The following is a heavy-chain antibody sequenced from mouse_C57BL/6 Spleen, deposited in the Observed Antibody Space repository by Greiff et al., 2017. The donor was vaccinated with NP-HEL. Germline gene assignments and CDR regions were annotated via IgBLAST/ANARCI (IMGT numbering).Heavy chain of an antibody. CDR2: IHPNSGST. V-gene: IGHV1-64*01. D-gene: IGHD1-1*01. CDR1: GYTFTSYW. Sequence: QVQLQQPGAELVKPGASVKLSCKASGYTFTSYWMHWVKQRPGQGLEWIGMIHPNSGSTNYNEKFKSKATLTVDKSSSTAYMQLSSLTSEDSAVYYCARRGYYYGSRTGAMDYWGQGTSVTVSS. CDR3: ARRGYYYGSRTGAMDY. J-gene: IGHJ4*01.